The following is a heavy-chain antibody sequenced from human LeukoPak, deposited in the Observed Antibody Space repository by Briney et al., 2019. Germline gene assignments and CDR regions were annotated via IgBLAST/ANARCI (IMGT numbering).Heavy chain of an antibody. V-gene: IGHV3-53*01. CDR1: GFAVSSNY. D-gene: IGHD3-10*01. Sequence: GGSLRLSCAASGFAVSSNYMSWVGQAPGKGLEWVSVIYSDGRTYYADSVKGRFTISRDISKNTLFLQMTSLRAEDTAVYYCAKLKGWYGEGYFDYWGQGTLVTVSS. J-gene: IGHJ4*02. CDR3: AKLKGWYGEGYFDY. CDR2: IYSDGRT.